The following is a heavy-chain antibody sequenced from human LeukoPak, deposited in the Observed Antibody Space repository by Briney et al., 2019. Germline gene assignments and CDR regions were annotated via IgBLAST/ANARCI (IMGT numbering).Heavy chain of an antibody. CDR3: ARARLYSSSCNFDY. J-gene: IGHJ4*02. CDR1: GGSISSYY. D-gene: IGHD6-6*01. CDR2: IYYSGST. Sequence: SETLSLTCTVSGGSISSYYWSWIRQPPGKGLEWIGYIYYSGSTNYNPSLKSRVTISVDTSKNQFSLKLSSVTAADTAVYYCARARLYSSSCNFDYWGQGTLVTVSS. V-gene: IGHV4-59*01.